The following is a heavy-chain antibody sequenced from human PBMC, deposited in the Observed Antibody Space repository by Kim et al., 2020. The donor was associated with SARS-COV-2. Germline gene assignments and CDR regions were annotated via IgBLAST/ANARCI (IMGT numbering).Heavy chain of an antibody. CDR3: ARALRDFWSGYYEADAFDI. J-gene: IGHJ3*02. CDR1: GFTFSSYW. CDR2: IKQDGSEK. V-gene: IGHV3-7*03. Sequence: GGSLRLSCAASGFTFSSYWMSWVRQAPGKGLEWVANIKQDGSEKYYVDSVKGRFTISRDNAKNSLYLQMNSLRAEDTAVYYCARALRDFWSGYYEADAFDIWGQGTMVTVSS. D-gene: IGHD3-3*01.